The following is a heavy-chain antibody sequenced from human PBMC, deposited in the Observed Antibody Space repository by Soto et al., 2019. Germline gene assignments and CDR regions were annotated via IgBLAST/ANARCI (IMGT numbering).Heavy chain of an antibody. V-gene: IGHV4-34*01. CDR2: INHSGST. Sequence: XETLSLACAVYGGSFGGYYWSWIRQPPGKGLEWIGEINHSGSTKYNPSLKSRVTISVDTSKNQISLKMRSVTAADTAVYYCARGLDDKDYYYYYGMDVWSQGTTVTVSS. CDR3: ARGLDDKDYYYYYGMDV. J-gene: IGHJ6*02. D-gene: IGHD3-9*01. CDR1: GGSFGGYY.